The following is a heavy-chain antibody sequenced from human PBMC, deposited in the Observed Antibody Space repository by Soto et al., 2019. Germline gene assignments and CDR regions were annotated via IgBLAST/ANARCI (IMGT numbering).Heavy chain of an antibody. J-gene: IGHJ4*02. CDR3: ARNGLIRGYNYARVFDY. CDR2: INPSGGST. CDR1: GYTFTSYY. D-gene: IGHD5-18*01. V-gene: IGHV1-46*01. Sequence: ASVKVSCKASGYTFTSYYMHWVRQAPGQGLEWMGIINPSGGSTSYAQKFQGRVTMARDTSTSTVYMELSSLRSEDTAVYYCARNGLIRGYNYARVFDYWGQGTLVTVSS.